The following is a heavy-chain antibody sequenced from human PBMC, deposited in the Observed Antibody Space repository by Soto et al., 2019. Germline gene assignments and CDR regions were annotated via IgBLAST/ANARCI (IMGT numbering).Heavy chain of an antibody. CDR3: AGGRDYVWGSYRGYYFDY. J-gene: IGHJ4*02. V-gene: IGHV1-69*12. CDR2: IIPIFGTA. D-gene: IGHD3-16*02. CDR1: GGTFSSYA. Sequence: QVQLVQSGAEVKKPGSSVKVSCKASGGTFSSYAISWVRQAPGQGLEWMGGIIPIFGTANYAQKFQGRVTITAGEATSKAYMDLSSLRSEDTAVYYCAGGRDYVWGSYRGYYFDYWGQGTLVTVSS.